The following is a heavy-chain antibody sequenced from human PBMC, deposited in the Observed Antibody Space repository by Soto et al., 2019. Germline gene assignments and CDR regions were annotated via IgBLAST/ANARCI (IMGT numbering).Heavy chain of an antibody. CDR2: TYYSGST. Sequence: PSETLSLTCTVSGGSISSYYWSWIRQPPGKGLEWIGYTYYSGSTNYNPSLKSRVTISVDTSKNQFSLKLSSVTAADTAVYYCAREPISAQAPDYWGQGTLVTVSS. CDR1: GGSISSYY. V-gene: IGHV4-59*01. D-gene: IGHD6-19*01. J-gene: IGHJ4*02. CDR3: AREPISAQAPDY.